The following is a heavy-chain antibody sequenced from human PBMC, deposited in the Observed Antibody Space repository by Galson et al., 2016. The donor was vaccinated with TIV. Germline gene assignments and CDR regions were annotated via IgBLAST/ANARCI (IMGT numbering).Heavy chain of an antibody. CDR2: ISYSGGT. V-gene: IGHV4-59*11. CDR3: VRYFEVVLGGCHWFDP. D-gene: IGHD3-3*01. J-gene: IGHJ5*02. Sequence: LSLTCTVSGDSISRHDWTWIRQPPGKGLEWIGCISYSGGTNYNPSLKGRVSISLDTSENNFSLKLSSVTAADTAVYYCVRYFEVVLGGCHWFDPWGQGTLVIVSS. CDR1: GDSISRHD.